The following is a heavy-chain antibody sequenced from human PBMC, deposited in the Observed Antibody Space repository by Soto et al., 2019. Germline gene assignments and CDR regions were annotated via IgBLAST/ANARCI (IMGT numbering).Heavy chain of an antibody. V-gene: IGHV4-39*01. CDR1: GGSISSGSCF. Sequence: PLEILSLTCTVSGGSISSGSCFWGWIRQPPGKGLEWIGSIYYSGSTYYNPSLKSRVTISVDTSKNQFSLKLSSVTAADTAVYYCARTSHQPTVTTFFDYWGQGTLVTVSS. D-gene: IGHD4-17*01. J-gene: IGHJ4*02. CDR3: ARTSHQPTVTTFFDY. CDR2: IYYSGST.